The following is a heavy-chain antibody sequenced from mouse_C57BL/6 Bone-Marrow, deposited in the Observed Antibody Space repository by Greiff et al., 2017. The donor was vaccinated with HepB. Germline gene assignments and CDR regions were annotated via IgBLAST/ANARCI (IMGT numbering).Heavy chain of an antibody. J-gene: IGHJ4*01. CDR2: ISNGGGST. V-gene: IGHV5-12*01. CDR1: GFTFSDYY. D-gene: IGHD1-1*02. Sequence: DVKLVESGGGLVQPGGSLKLSCAASGFTFSDYYMYWVRQTPEKRLEWVAYISNGGGSTYYPDTVKGRFTISRDNAKNTLYLQMSRLKSEDTAMYYCARHHGYAMDYWGQGTSVTVSS. CDR3: ARHHGYAMDY.